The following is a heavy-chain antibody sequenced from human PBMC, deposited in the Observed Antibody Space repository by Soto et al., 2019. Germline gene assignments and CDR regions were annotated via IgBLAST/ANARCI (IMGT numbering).Heavy chain of an antibody. J-gene: IGHJ3*02. V-gene: IGHV5-51*01. CDR3: ARPNPPHPPGLEKDAFDI. D-gene: IGHD6-6*01. CDR2: IYPGDSDT. Sequence: PGESLKISCKGSGYSFTSYWIGWVRQMPGKGLEWMGIIYPGDSDTRYSPSFQGQVTISADKSISTAYLQWSSLKASDTAMYYCARPNPPHPPGLEKDAFDIWGQGKMVTSSS. CDR1: GYSFTSYW.